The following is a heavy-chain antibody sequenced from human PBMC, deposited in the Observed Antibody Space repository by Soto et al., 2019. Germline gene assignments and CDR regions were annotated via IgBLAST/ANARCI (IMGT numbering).Heavy chain of an antibody. CDR3: ARGAFHNYYVDY. D-gene: IGHD3-3*02. J-gene: IGHJ4*02. Sequence: EVQLVESGGDSVQPGGSLRLSCAASGFTFSTYWMHWVRQAPGEGLEWVSRIKGDGSTTSSADSVEGRFTISRDNANNTVYLHMNSLRADDTAVYYCARGAFHNYYVDYWGQGTVVTVSS. CDR1: GFTFSTYW. V-gene: IGHV3-74*01. CDR2: IKGDGSTT.